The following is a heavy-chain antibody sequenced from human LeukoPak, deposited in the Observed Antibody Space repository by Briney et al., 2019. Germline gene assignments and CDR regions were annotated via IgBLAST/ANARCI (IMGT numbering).Heavy chain of an antibody. CDR1: GGSISSSSYY. D-gene: IGHD2-2*01. Sequence: PSETLSLTCTVSGGSISSSSYYWGWIRQPPGKGLEWIGSIYYSGSTYYNPSLKSRVTISVDTSKNQFSLKLSSVTAADTAVYYCARVSPVVPAAPSGGWFDPWGQGTLVTVSS. V-gene: IGHV4-39*01. CDR3: ARVSPVVPAAPSGGWFDP. CDR2: IYYSGST. J-gene: IGHJ5*02.